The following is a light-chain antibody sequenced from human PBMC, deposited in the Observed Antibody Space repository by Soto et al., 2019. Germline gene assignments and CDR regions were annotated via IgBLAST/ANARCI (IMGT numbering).Light chain of an antibody. Sequence: DIQMTQSPSTLSASVGDRVTITCRASQGISTWLAWYQQRPGEAPKVLIYDASSLESGVPSRFSGSGSETEFTVTLSSLQPDDFSTYYCQHYNSYPFTFGPGTKVDIK. V-gene: IGKV1-5*01. CDR2: DAS. J-gene: IGKJ3*01. CDR3: QHYNSYPFT. CDR1: QGISTW.